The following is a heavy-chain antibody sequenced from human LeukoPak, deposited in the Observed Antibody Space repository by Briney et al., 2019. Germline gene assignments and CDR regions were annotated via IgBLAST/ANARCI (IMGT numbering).Heavy chain of an antibody. D-gene: IGHD2-15*01. CDR1: GFTFSSYG. CDR2: ISYDGSNK. V-gene: IGHV3-30*18. CDR3: AKVGPEVADYYFDY. Sequence: GGSLRLSCAASGFTFSSYGVHWVRQAPGKGLEWVAVISYDGSNKYYADSVKGRFTISRDNSKNTLYLQMNSLRAEDTAVYYCAKVGPEVADYYFDYWGQGTLVTVSS. J-gene: IGHJ4*02.